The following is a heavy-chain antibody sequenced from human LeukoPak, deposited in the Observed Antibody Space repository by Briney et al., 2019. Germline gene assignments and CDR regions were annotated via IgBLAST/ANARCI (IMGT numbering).Heavy chain of an antibody. V-gene: IGHV1-24*01. CDR2: FDPEDGET. Sequence: GASVKVSCKVSGYTLTELSMHWVRQAPGKGLEWMGGFDPEDGETIYAQKFQGRVTMTRDTSTSTVYMELSSLRSEDTAVYYCARDRSGGFDYWGQGTLVTVSS. CDR1: GYTLTELS. CDR3: ARDRSGGFDY. J-gene: IGHJ4*02.